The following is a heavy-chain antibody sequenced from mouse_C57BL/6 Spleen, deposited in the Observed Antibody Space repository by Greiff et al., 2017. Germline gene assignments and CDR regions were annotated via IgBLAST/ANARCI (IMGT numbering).Heavy chain of an antibody. J-gene: IGHJ3*01. CDR2: INPNNGGT. CDR1: GYTFTDYY. D-gene: IGHD1-1*01. Sequence: VQLQQSGPELVKPGASVKISCKASGYTFTDYYMNWVKQSHGKSLEWIGDINPNNGGTSYNQKFKGKATLTVDKSSSTAYMELRSLTSEDSAVYYCGSSFAYWGQGTLVTVSA. V-gene: IGHV1-26*01. CDR3: GSSFAY.